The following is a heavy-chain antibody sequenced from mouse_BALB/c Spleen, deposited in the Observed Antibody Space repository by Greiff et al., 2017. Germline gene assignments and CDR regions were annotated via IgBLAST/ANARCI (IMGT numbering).Heavy chain of an antibody. CDR2: ISSGSSTI. J-gene: IGHJ4*01. CDR1: GFTFSSFG. D-gene: IGHD2-1*01. V-gene: IGHV5-17*02. CDR3: ARVWGNYVYAMDY. Sequence: EVKVLESGGGLVQPGGSRKLSCAASGFTFSSFGMHWVRQAPEKGLEWVAYISSGSSTIYYADTVKGRFTISRDNPKNTLFLQMTSLRSEDTAMYYCARVWGNYVYAMDYWGQGTSVTVSS.